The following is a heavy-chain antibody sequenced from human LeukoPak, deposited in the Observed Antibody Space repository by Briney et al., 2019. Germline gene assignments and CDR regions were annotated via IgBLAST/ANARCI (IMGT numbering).Heavy chain of an antibody. CDR1: GGSFSGYY. Sequence: SETLSLTCAVYGGSFSGYYWSWIRQPPGKGLEWTGEINHSGSTNYNPSLKSRVTISVDTSKNQFSLKLSSVTAADTAVYYCATTSGRDFDYWGQGTLVTVSS. D-gene: IGHD1-26*01. CDR2: INHSGST. V-gene: IGHV4-34*01. J-gene: IGHJ4*02. CDR3: ATTSGRDFDY.